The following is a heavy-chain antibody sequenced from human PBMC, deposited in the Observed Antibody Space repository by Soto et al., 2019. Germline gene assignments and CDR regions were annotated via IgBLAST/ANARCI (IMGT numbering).Heavy chain of an antibody. CDR3: ARGREYYDILTCYYNSNWFDP. CDR2: INHSGST. D-gene: IGHD3-9*01. V-gene: IGHV4-34*01. Sequence: SETLSLTCAVYGGSFSGYYWSWIRQPPGKGLEWIGEINHSGSTNYNPSLKSRVTISVDTSKNQFSLKLSSVTAADTAVYYCARGREYYDILTCYYNSNWFDPWGQGTLVTVSS. CDR1: GGSFSGYY. J-gene: IGHJ5*02.